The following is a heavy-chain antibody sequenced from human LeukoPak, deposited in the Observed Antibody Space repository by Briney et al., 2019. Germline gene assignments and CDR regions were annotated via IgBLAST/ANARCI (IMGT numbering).Heavy chain of an antibody. J-gene: IGHJ4*02. D-gene: IGHD3-16*01. Sequence: GGSESLLCAASGFPSSSYNVNWVRQAPGKGLVWVSSTNRDGSSTYYADSVKGRFTISRDNGKNTLYMQITSLRVEDTAVYYCARDEDLDTSLIRRRIDYWGQGTLVTVSS. V-gene: IGHV3-74*01. CDR3: ARDEDLDTSLIRRRIDY. CDR1: GFPSSSYN. CDR2: TNRDGSST.